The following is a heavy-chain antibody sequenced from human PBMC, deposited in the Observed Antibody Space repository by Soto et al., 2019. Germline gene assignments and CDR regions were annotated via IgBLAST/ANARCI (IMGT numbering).Heavy chain of an antibody. D-gene: IGHD6-13*01. CDR3: AKDVRYSSSWYAFDI. CDR1: GFTFSSYA. CDR2: ISGSGGST. J-gene: IGHJ3*02. Sequence: GGSLRLSCAASGFTFSSYAMSWVRQAPGKGLEWVSAISGSGGSTYYAGSVKGRFTISRDNSKNTLYLQMNSLRAEDTAVYYCAKDVRYSSSWYAFDIWGQGTMVTVSS. V-gene: IGHV3-23*01.